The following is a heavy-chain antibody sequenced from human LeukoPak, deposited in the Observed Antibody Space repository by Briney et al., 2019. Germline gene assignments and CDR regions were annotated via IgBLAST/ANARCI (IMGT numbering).Heavy chain of an antibody. V-gene: IGHV4-39*07. CDR3: ARGGMGIAFDY. Sequence: SETLSLTCTVSGGSISSSSYYWGWIRQPPGKGLEWIGSIYYSGSTYYNPSLKSRVTISVDTSKNQFSLKLSSVTAADTAVYYCARGGMGIAFDYWGQGTLVTVSS. CDR2: IYYSGST. CDR1: GGSISSSSYY. J-gene: IGHJ4*02. D-gene: IGHD2-2*03.